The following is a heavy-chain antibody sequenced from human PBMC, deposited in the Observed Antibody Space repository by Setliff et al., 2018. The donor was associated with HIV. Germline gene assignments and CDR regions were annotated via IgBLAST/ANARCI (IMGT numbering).Heavy chain of an antibody. D-gene: IGHD6-6*01. V-gene: IGHV4-39*01. CDR1: GGFVSRSSYY. J-gene: IGHJ4*03. CDR2: IYYNGDT. Sequence: SETLSLTCTVSGGFVSRSSYYWGWIRQPRGKRLEWIGTIYYNGDTQYNPSFKSRVIMSVDTSKNQFSLRLISVTAADTAVYYCVRMEATRPPRGLDYWGQGTVVTVSS. CDR3: VRMEATRPPRGLDY.